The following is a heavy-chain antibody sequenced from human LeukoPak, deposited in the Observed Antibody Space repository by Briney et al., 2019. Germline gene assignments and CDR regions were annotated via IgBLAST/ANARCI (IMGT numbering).Heavy chain of an antibody. D-gene: IGHD3-10*01. J-gene: IGHJ4*02. V-gene: IGHV3-33*01. CDR1: GFTFSSYG. CDR3: ARDRGAVRGVHFDY. CDR2: IWYDGSNK. Sequence: GGSLRLSCAASGFTFSSYGMHWVRQAPGKGLEWVAVIWYDGSNKYYADSVKGLFTISRDNSKNTLYLQMNSLRAEDTAVYYCARDRGAVRGVHFDYWGQGTLVTVSS.